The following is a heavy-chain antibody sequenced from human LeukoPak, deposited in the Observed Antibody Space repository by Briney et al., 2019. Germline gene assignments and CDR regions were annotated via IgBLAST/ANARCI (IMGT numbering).Heavy chain of an antibody. D-gene: IGHD3-16*02. Sequence: PSETLSLTCTVSGGSITSSSYYWGWIRQPPGKGLEWIGSIYFSGSTYHNPSLKSRVTISVDTSKNQFSLKLSSVTAADTAVYYCARLCLRLRLGELSLYRANWFDPWGQGTLVTVSS. V-gene: IGHV4-39*07. CDR2: IYFSGST. CDR1: GGSITSSSYY. J-gene: IGHJ5*02. CDR3: ARLCLRLRLGELSLYRANWFDP.